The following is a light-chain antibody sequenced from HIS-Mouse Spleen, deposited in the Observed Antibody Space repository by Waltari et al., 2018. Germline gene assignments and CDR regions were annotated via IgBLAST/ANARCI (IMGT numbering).Light chain of an antibody. Sequence: QSVLTQPPSASGTPGQRVTISCSGSSSNIGSNYVYWYQQLTGTAPKLLIYRNNQRPSGVPGRFSGSKSGTSASLAISGLRSEDEADYYCAAWDDSLSGPVFGGGTKLTVL. CDR3: AAWDDSLSGPV. J-gene: IGLJ3*02. V-gene: IGLV1-47*01. CDR1: SSNIGSNY. CDR2: RNN.